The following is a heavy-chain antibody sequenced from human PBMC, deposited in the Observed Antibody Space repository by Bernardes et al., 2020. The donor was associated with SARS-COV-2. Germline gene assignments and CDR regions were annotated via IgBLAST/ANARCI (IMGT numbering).Heavy chain of an antibody. CDR2: IYPGDSDT. V-gene: IGHV5-51*01. Sequence: GASLKISRKGSGYSFSNYWIAWVRQMPGKGLEWIGIIYPGDSDTRYSPSFQGQVTISADKSISTAYLQWSSLKASDTAMYYCARESYCSSTGCPFDYWGQGTLVTVSS. D-gene: IGHD2-2*01. CDR3: ARESYCSSTGCPFDY. J-gene: IGHJ4*02. CDR1: GYSFSNYW.